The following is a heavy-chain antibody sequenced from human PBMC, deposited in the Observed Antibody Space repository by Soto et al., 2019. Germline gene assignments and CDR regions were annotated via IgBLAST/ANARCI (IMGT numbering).Heavy chain of an antibody. Sequence: GESLKISCKGSGYSFTSYWIGWVRQMPGKGLEWMGIIYPGDSDTRYSPSFQGQVTISADKSISTAYLQWSSPKASDTAMYYCARLTVDTAMVSYYYYYYGMDVWGQGTKVTVSS. V-gene: IGHV5-51*01. D-gene: IGHD5-18*01. CDR2: IYPGDSDT. CDR1: GYSFTSYW. J-gene: IGHJ6*02. CDR3: ARLTVDTAMVSYYYYYYGMDV.